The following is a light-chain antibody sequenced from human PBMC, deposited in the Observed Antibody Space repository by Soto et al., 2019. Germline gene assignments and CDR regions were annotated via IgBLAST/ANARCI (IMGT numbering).Light chain of an antibody. CDR1: SRDAGGYNY. CDR3: SSYTSSSTLV. J-gene: IGLJ2*01. CDR2: DVS. V-gene: IGLV2-14*01. Sequence: QSALTQPASVSGSPGQSITISCTGTSRDAGGYNYVSWYQQHPGKAPKLMIYDVSNRPSGVSNRFSGSKSGNTASLTISGLQAEDEADYYCSSYTSSSTLVFGGGTKLTV.